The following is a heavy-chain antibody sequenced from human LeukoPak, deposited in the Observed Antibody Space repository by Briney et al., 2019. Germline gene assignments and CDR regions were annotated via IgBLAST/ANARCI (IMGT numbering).Heavy chain of an antibody. CDR2: INPNSGGT. CDR1: GYTFTGYY. J-gene: IGHJ6*02. V-gene: IGHV1-2*02. Sequence: ASVKVSCKASGYTFTGYYMHWVRHAPGQGLELMGWINPNSGGTNYAQKFQGRVTMTRDTSISTAYMELSRLRSDDTAVYYCARVPLDDYYYGMDVWGQGTTVTVSS. CDR3: ARVPLDDYYYGMDV.